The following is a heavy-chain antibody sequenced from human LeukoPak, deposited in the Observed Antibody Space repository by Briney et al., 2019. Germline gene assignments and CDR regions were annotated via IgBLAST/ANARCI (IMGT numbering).Heavy chain of an antibody. V-gene: IGHV3-7*03. CDR3: AKGGGGLLWFGEPIYYYYYMDV. Sequence: PGGSLRLSCAASGFTFSSYWMSWVRQAPGKGLEWVANIKQDGSEKYYVDSVKGRFTISRDNAKNSLYLQMNSLRAEDTAVYYCAKGGGGLLWFGEPIYYYYYMDVWGKGTTVTISS. D-gene: IGHD3-10*01. J-gene: IGHJ6*03. CDR1: GFTFSSYW. CDR2: IKQDGSEK.